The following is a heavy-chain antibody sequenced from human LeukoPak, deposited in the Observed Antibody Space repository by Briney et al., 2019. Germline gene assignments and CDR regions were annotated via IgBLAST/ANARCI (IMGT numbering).Heavy chain of an antibody. V-gene: IGHV3-11*01. J-gene: IGHJ4*02. CDR3: ARAAVVTSPFDY. D-gene: IGHD4-23*01. CDR2: ISSSGGTI. Sequence: GGSLRLSCAASGFAFSDYYMSWIRQAPGKGLEWVSYISSSGGTIYFADSVKDRFTISRDNAKNSLDLQMNSLRAEDTAMYYCARAAVVTSPFDYWGQGTLVTVSS. CDR1: GFAFSDYY.